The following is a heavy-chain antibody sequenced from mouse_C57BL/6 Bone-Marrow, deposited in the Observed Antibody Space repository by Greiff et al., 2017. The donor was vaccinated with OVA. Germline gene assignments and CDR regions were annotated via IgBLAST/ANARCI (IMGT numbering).Heavy chain of an antibody. CDR1: GFTFSSYG. J-gene: IGHJ3*01. V-gene: IGHV5-6*02. CDR3: ARRTNWRFAY. CDR2: ISSGGSYT. D-gene: IGHD4-1*01. Sequence: EVKLVESGGDLVKPGGSLKLSCAASGFTFSSYGMSWVRQTPDKRLEWVATISSGGSYTYYPDSVKGRFTISRDNAKNTLYLQMSSLKSEDTAMYYCARRTNWRFAYWGQGTLVTVSA.